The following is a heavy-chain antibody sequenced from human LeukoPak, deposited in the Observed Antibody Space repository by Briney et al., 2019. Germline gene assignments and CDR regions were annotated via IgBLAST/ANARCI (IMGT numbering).Heavy chain of an antibody. J-gene: IGHJ6*03. CDR1: GFTFSSYS. D-gene: IGHD6-13*01. CDR3: ATLAAGNPSIIYYYYMDV. Sequence: GGSLRLSCAASGFTFSSYSMNWVRQAPGKGLEWVSCISSSSSYIYYADSVKGRSTTSRDNAKNSLYLQMNSLRSEDTAVYYCATLAAGNPSIIYYYYMDVWGKGTTVTISS. CDR2: ISSSSSYI. V-gene: IGHV3-21*04.